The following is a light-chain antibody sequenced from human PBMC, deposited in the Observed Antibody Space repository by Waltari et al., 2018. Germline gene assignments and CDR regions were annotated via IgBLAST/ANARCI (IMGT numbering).Light chain of an antibody. V-gene: IGLV2-14*03. CDR3: SSYTSSSTWV. J-gene: IGLJ3*02. CDR1: SSDVGGYHY. CDR2: DVS. Sequence: QSALTQPASVSGSPGQPITISCTGTSSDVGGYHYVSRYQHHPGKAPKLMIYDVSKRPSGVSNRFSGSKSGNTASLTISGLQAEDEADYYCSSYTSSSTWVFGGGTKLTVL.